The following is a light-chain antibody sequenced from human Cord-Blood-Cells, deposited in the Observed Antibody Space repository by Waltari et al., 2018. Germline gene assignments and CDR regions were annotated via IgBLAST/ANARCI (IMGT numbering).Light chain of an antibody. CDR1: QRVSSN. V-gene: IGKV3-15*01. Sequence: EIVMTQSPATLSVSPGERATLSCRASQRVSSNLAWYQQKPGQAPRLLIYGASTRATGIPARFSGSGSGTEFTLTISSLQSEDFVVYYCQQYNNWPPYTFGQGTKLEIK. J-gene: IGKJ2*01. CDR3: QQYNNWPPYT. CDR2: GAS.